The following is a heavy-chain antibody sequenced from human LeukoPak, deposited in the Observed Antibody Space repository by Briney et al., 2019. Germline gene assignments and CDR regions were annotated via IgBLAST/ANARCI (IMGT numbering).Heavy chain of an antibody. CDR2: ISSSSSPI. J-gene: IGHJ4*02. V-gene: IGHV3-48*04. D-gene: IGHD4-17*01. CDR3: ARDSDYGDYEDY. Sequence: GGSLRLSCAASGFTFSSYSMNWVRQAPGKGLEYISYISSSSSPIYYADSVKGRFTISRDNAKNSLYLQMNSLRVEDTAVYYCARDSDYGDYEDYWGQGTLVTVSS. CDR1: GFTFSSYS.